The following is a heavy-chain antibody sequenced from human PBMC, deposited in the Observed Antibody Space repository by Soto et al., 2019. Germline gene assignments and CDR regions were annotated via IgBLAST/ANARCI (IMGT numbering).Heavy chain of an antibody. J-gene: IGHJ6*03. CDR3: AGYCSSTSCYRRNYYYYYMHV. V-gene: IGHV4-34*01. CDR2: INHSGST. Sequence: SETLSLTCAGYGGSFSGYYWSGIRQPPGKGLEWFGEINHSGSTNYNPSLKSRVTISVDTSKNQFSLKLSSVTAADTAVYYCAGYCSSTSCYRRNYYYYYMHVWGKGTTVTVSS. CDR1: GGSFSGYY. D-gene: IGHD2-2*01.